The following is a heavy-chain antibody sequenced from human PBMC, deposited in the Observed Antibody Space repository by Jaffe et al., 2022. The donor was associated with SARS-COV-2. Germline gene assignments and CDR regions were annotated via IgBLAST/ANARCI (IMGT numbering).Heavy chain of an antibody. V-gene: IGHV3-7*01. CDR2: IRQDGSEK. Sequence: EVQLVESRGGLVQPGGSLRLSCAASGFTFSNYWMSWVRQAPGKGLEWVANIRQDGSEKYYVDSVMGRFTISRDNAKNSLYLQMNSLRAEDTAVYYCARDKAVGATLFDYWGQGTLVTVSS. CDR1: GFTFSNYW. D-gene: IGHD1-26*01. J-gene: IGHJ4*02. CDR3: ARDKAVGATLFDY.